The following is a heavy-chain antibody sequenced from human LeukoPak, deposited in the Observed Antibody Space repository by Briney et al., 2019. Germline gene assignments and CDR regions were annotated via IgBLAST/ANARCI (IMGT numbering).Heavy chain of an antibody. Sequence: SETLSLTCTVSGGSISSGDYYWSWIRQPPGKGLEWIGSIYYSGSTYYNPSLKSRVTISVDTSKNQFSLKLSSVTAADTAVYYCASSGYSSSWYGNYWGQGTLVTVSS. CDR1: GGSISSGDYY. D-gene: IGHD6-13*01. CDR2: IYYSGST. V-gene: IGHV4-39*01. CDR3: ASSGYSSSWYGNY. J-gene: IGHJ4*02.